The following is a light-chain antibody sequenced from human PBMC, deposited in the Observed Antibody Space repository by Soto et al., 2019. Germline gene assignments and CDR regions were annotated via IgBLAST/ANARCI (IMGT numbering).Light chain of an antibody. Sequence: QSVLTQPASVSGSPGQSITISCSGTGSEVGAYIYVSWYQQRPGSAPRLIISEVSDRPSGVSNRFSGSKSGDTASLTISGLQPEDEADYYCSSYSSSTSVVFGGGTKLTVL. J-gene: IGLJ2*01. CDR3: SSYSSSTSVV. CDR1: GSEVGAYIY. V-gene: IGLV2-14*01. CDR2: EVS.